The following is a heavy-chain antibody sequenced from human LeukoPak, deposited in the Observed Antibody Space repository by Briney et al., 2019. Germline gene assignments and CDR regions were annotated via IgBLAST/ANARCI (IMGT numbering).Heavy chain of an antibody. Sequence: ASVKVSCKASGYSFTSYDMNWVRQASGQGLEWTGWMNLHNGNTGYSQRFQGRVTMTRNTSLSTAYLELSSLRTEDTAVYYCARGHQLNDYYMDVWGKGTTVPVSS. D-gene: IGHD2-2*01. J-gene: IGHJ6*03. CDR1: GYSFTSYD. CDR3: ARGHQLNDYYMDV. V-gene: IGHV1-8*01. CDR2: MNLHNGNT.